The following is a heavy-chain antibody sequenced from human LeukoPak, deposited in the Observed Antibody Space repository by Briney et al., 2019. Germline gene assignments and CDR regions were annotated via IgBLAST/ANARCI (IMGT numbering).Heavy chain of an antibody. Sequence: SVKVSCKASGYTFSSYAISWVRQAPGQGLEWMGGIIPIFGTANYAQRFQGRVTISADNSTSTAYMELSSLRSEDTAVYYCARGLLLRGSSRYYYYYYMDVWGKGTTVTVSS. D-gene: IGHD1-26*01. CDR3: ARGLLLRGSSRYYYYYYMDV. V-gene: IGHV1-69*06. CDR1: GYTFSSYA. J-gene: IGHJ6*03. CDR2: IIPIFGTA.